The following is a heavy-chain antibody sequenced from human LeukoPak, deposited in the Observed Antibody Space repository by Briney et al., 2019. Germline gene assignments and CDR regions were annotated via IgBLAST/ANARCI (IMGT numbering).Heavy chain of an antibody. Sequence: SQTLSLTCTVSGGSISSGDYYWSWIRQPPGKGLEWIGYIYYSGSTSYNPSLKSRVTISVDTSKNQFSLKLSSVTAADTAVYYCARGYDSSGYYHAEYFQHWGQGTLVTVSS. CDR2: IYYSGST. V-gene: IGHV4-30-4*01. J-gene: IGHJ1*01. CDR3: ARGYDSSGYYHAEYFQH. D-gene: IGHD3-22*01. CDR1: GGSISSGDYY.